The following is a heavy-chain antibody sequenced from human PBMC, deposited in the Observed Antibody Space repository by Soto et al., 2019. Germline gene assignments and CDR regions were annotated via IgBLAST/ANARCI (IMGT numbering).Heavy chain of an antibody. Sequence: SETLSLTCTVSRGSISSGGYYWSWIRQHPVKGLEWIGYIYYSGSTYYNPSLTSRATISVDTSKSQFSLKLSSVTAADTAVYYCARGPPLYYYDSSGLYGFDPWGQGTLVTVSS. CDR1: RGSISSGGYY. D-gene: IGHD3-22*01. V-gene: IGHV4-31*03. J-gene: IGHJ5*02. CDR2: IYYSGST. CDR3: ARGPPLYYYDSSGLYGFDP.